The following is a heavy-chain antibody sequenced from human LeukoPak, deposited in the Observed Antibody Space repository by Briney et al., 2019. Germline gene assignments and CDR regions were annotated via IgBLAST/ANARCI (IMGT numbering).Heavy chain of an antibody. CDR1: GGSLSSGSYY. CDR3: ARLFRGGNYGYWFDP. CDR2: IYNSGKT. Sequence: SETPSLTSTDPGGSLSSGSYYWGWIRHPPGKGLEWIGNIYNSGKTDYNPSLKSRVSISVDPSKNQFSLKLTSVTAADTAVFYCARLFRGGNYGYWFDPWGQGTLLTVSS. V-gene: IGHV4-39*01. D-gene: IGHD4-23*01. J-gene: IGHJ5*02.